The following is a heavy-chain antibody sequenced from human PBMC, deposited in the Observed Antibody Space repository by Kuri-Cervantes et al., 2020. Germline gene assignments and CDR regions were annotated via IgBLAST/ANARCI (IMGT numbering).Heavy chain of an antibody. CDR1: GFTFSSYS. J-gene: IGHJ3*02. V-gene: IGHV4-34*01. CDR2: INHSGST. CDR3: ARTGQEVYYYDSSPYSRIFDI. D-gene: IGHD3-22*01. Sequence: ESLKISCAASGFTFSSYSMNWVRQAPGKGLEWIGEINHSGSTNYNPSLVSRVTISVDTSKNQYSLKLTSVTAADTAVYYCARTGQEVYYYDSSPYSRIFDIWGQGTMVTVSS.